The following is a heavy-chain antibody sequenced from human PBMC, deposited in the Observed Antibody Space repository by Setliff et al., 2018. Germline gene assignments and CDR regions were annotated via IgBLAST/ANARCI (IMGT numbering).Heavy chain of an antibody. J-gene: IGHJ5*02. Sequence: GESLTISCAASGFTFSDYYMSWIRRAPGKGLEWVSYISGSGYTIYYADSVKGRFTISRDNAMNSLYLQMNSLRGEDTAVYYCARDYPGPDHWGQGTPVTVSS. CDR2: ISGSGYTI. V-gene: IGHV3-11*04. CDR3: ARDYPGPDH. CDR1: GFTFSDYY. D-gene: IGHD3-16*02.